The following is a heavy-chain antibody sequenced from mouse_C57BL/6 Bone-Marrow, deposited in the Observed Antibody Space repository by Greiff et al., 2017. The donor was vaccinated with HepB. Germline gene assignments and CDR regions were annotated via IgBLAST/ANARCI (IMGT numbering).Heavy chain of an antibody. Sequence: EVKLVESGGGLVKPGGSLKLSCAASGFTFSDYGMHWVRQGPEKGLEWVAYISSGSSTIYYADTVKGRFTISRDNAKNTLFLQMTSLRSEDTAMYYCERHYGSSYDAMDYWGQGTSVTVSS. D-gene: IGHD1-1*01. CDR3: ERHYGSSYDAMDY. J-gene: IGHJ4*01. V-gene: IGHV5-17*01. CDR1: GFTFSDYG. CDR2: ISSGSSTI.